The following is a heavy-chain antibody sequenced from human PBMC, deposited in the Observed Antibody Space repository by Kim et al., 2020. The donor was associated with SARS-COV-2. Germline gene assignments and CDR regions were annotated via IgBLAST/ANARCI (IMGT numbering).Heavy chain of an antibody. CDR2: IYYSGST. CDR3: ARSDYDPANYSYYYGM. J-gene: IGHJ6*01. V-gene: IGHV4-31*03. D-gene: IGHD3-16*01. CDR1: DVSISSGVYY. Sequence: SETLSLTCTVSDVSISSGVYYWSWIRQHPGKGLEWIGYIYYSGSTYSNPSLKSRVTMAVDRSKNQFSLKLSSVTAAATAVYYCARSDYDPANYSYYYGM.